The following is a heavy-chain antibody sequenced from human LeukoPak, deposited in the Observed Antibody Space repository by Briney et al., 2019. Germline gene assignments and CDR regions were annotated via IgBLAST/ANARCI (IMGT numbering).Heavy chain of an antibody. CDR2: ISAYNGNT. D-gene: IGHD3-3*01. CDR1: GYTFTSYG. J-gene: IGHJ6*02. CDR3: ARDSGGDGDTIFGRYGMGV. Sequence: GASVKVSCKASGYTFTSYGISWVRQAPGQGLEWMGWISAYNGNTNYAQKLQGRVTMTTDTSTSTAYMELRSLRSDDTAVYYCARDSGGDGDTIFGRYGMGVWGQGTTVTVSS. V-gene: IGHV1-18*01.